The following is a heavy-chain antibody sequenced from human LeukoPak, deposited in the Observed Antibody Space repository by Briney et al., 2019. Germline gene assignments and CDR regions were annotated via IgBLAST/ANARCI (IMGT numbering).Heavy chain of an antibody. CDR3: ARVSTMIASYYYYYMDV. Sequence: GGSLRLSCAASGFTFSSYGMHWVRQAPGKGLEWVAVISYDGSNKYYADSVKGRFTISRDNSKNTLYLQMNSLRAEDTAVYYCARVSTMIASYYYYYMDVWGKGTTVTVSS. D-gene: IGHD3-22*01. V-gene: IGHV3-30*03. CDR2: ISYDGSNK. J-gene: IGHJ6*03. CDR1: GFTFSSYG.